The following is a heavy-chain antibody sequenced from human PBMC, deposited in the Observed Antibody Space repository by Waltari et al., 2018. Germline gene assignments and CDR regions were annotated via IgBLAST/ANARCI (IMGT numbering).Heavy chain of an antibody. CDR2: IYYSGST. CDR1: GGSISSGSSY. D-gene: IGHD3-3*01. CDR3: ARHWTYYDFWSGYYTHSPFDY. Sequence: QLQLQESGPGLVKPSETLSLTCTVSGGSISSGSSYWGWIRQPPGKGLGWIGSIYYSGSTYYNPSLKSRVTISVDTSKNQFSLKLSSVTAADTAVYYCARHWTYYDFWSGYYTHSPFDYWGQGTLVTVSS. J-gene: IGHJ4*02. V-gene: IGHV4-39*01.